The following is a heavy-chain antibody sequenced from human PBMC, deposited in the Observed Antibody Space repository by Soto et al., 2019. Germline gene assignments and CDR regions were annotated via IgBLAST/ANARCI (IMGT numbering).Heavy chain of an antibody. V-gene: IGHV3-9*01. D-gene: IGHD6-19*01. CDR2: ISWNGGGI. CDR3: ARGSLNGCAGYGFDI. J-gene: IGHJ3*02. CDR1: GFNFDDYA. Sequence: EGQLGNSGGGLVQPGRSLRLSCATSGFNFDDYAMHWVRQAPGKGLEWVSSISWNGGGIAYADSVKGRVTISRYNAKNSLYVEVNTLRTEDTALYYCARGSLNGCAGYGFDIWGQGTTVTVSS.